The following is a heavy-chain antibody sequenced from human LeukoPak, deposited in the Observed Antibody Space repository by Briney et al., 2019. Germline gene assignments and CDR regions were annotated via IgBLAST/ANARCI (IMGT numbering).Heavy chain of an antibody. CDR3: ARGGSGSGYLYYFDY. Sequence: ASVKVSCKTSGYSFNDFPIHWVRQAPGQGLEWMGRFNSNSGGTSYAQNFQGRVTMTSDTSISTAYMELSGLTSDDTAVYYCARGGSGSGYLYYFDYWGQGTLVSVSS. J-gene: IGHJ4*02. CDR1: GYSFNDFP. D-gene: IGHD3-10*01. CDR2: FNSNSGGT. V-gene: IGHV1-2*06.